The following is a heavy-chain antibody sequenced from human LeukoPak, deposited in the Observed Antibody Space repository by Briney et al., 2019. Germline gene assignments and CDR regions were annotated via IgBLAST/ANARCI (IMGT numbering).Heavy chain of an antibody. CDR2: ISHSGNI. V-gene: IGHV4-59*02. CDR3: ARGFCSDEICQVFTH. Sequence: SETLSLTCNVSGGAVNSYYWSWIRQTPGKGLEWIGYISHSGNIDYAPSLKSRVTMSLDTSKNQFSLKLTSVTAADTALYFCARGFCSDEICQVFTHWGWGILVTVSS. D-gene: IGHD3-3*01. J-gene: IGHJ4*02. CDR1: GGAVNSYY.